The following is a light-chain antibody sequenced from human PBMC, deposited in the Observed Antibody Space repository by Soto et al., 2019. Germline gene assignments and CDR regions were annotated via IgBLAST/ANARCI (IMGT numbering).Light chain of an antibody. CDR3: SSFTTSSTYV. CDR1: SSDVSSYNY. CDR2: DVS. V-gene: IGLV2-14*03. J-gene: IGLJ1*01. Sequence: QSVLTQPASVSGSPGQSITISCTGTSSDVSSYNYVSWYQQHPGKAPKLIIYDVSDRPSGVSNRFSGSKSGNTASLTISVLQAEDEADYYCSSFTTSSTYVFGTGTKVTVL.